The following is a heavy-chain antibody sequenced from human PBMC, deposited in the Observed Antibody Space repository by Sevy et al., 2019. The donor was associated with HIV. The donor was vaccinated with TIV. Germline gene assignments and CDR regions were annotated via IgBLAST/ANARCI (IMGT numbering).Heavy chain of an antibody. J-gene: IGHJ3*02. CDR3: AKDENYYGSGSQPPIDAFDI. CDR1: GFTFSSYA. CDR2: ISGSGGST. D-gene: IGHD3-10*01. Sequence: LSLTCAASGFTFSSYAMSWVRQAPGKGLEWVSAISGSGGSTYYADSVKGRFTISRDNSKNTLYLQMNSLRAEDTAVYYCAKDENYYGSGSQPPIDAFDIWGQGTMVTVSS. V-gene: IGHV3-23*01.